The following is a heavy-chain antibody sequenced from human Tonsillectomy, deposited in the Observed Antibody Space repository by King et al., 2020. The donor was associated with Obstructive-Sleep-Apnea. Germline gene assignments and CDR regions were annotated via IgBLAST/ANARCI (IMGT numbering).Heavy chain of an antibody. Sequence: QLQLQESGPGLVMPSETLSLTCTVSGGSINSSTYYWGWSRQPPGKELGWIGSIDYSGNTYSKPPLKSRVTLSVDTSKNQFSLNLSSVTAADTAVYYCARDRYLVGCFDYWGQGTLVTVSS. CDR3: ARDRYLVGCFDY. V-gene: IGHV4-39*07. D-gene: IGHD1-26*01. CDR2: IDYSGNT. J-gene: IGHJ4*02. CDR1: GGSINSSTYY.